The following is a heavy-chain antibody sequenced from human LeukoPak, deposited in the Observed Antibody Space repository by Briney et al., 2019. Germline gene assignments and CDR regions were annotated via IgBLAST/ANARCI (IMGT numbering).Heavy chain of an antibody. V-gene: IGHV4-59*01. CDR3: ARVLDRSVGATSFAYFDY. J-gene: IGHJ4*02. CDR2: IYYSGST. D-gene: IGHD1-26*01. CDR1: GGSISSYY. Sequence: SETLSLTCTVSGGSISSYYWSWIRQPPGKGLEWIGYIYYSGSTYCGPSLKSRVTISVDTSKNQFSLKLSSVTAADTAVYYCARVLDRSVGATSFAYFDYWGQGTLVTVSS.